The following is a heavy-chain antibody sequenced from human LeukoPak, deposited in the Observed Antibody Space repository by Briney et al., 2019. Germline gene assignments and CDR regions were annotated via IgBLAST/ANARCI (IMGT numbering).Heavy chain of an antibody. CDR3: ARGAPITMVRGVIITSPAAFDI. V-gene: IGHV1-18*01. Sequence: ASVKVSCKASGYTFTSYGISWVRQAPGQGLEWMGWISAYNGNTNYAQKLQGRVTMTTDTSTSTAYMELSSLRSEDTAVYYCARGAPITMVRGVIITSPAAFDIWGQGTMVTVSS. CDR2: ISAYNGNT. CDR1: GYTFTSYG. J-gene: IGHJ3*02. D-gene: IGHD3-10*01.